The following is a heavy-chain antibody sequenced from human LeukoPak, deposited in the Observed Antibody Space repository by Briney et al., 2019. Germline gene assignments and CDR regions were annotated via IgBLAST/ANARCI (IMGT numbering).Heavy chain of an antibody. J-gene: IGHJ3*02. CDR2: IDPDSGGT. Sequence: GASVTVSCKASGYTFTGHYMHWVRQAPGQGLEWMGWIDPDSGGTNYAQKFQGRVTMTRDTSISTVYMELSRLRSDDTAMYYCEVTQGAFDIWGQGTMVTVSS. CDR1: GYTFTGHY. D-gene: IGHD2-21*02. CDR3: EVTQGAFDI. V-gene: IGHV1-2*02.